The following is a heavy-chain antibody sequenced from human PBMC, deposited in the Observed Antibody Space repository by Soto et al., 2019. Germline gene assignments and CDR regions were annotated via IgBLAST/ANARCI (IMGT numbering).Heavy chain of an antibody. CDR3: ARGAVVNFDS. CDR2: IYHSGST. Sequence: QLQLQESGSGLVKPSQTLSLTCAVSGGSISSGGSSWTWIRQPPGKGLEWIGYIYHSGSTYYNPSLESTVTISVDRPRNQFSLQLTRVTAPDTPVHDCARGAVVNFDSWGQGNLVTVSS. V-gene: IGHV4-30-2*01. CDR1: GGSISSGGSS. D-gene: IGHD3-22*01. J-gene: IGHJ4*02.